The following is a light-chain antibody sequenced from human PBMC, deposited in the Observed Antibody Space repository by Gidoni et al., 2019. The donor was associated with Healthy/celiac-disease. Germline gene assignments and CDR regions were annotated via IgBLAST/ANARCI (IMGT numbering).Light chain of an antibody. CDR3: QQSYSTLGF. Sequence: DIQTTWSPSSLSAPVGDRVTITCRASQSISSYLNWYQHKPGKAPKLLIYAASSLQSGVPSRFSGSGSGKDFTLTISSLQPEDFATYYWQQSYSTLGFFGPXTKVDIK. CDR1: QSISSY. CDR2: AAS. J-gene: IGKJ3*01. V-gene: IGKV1-39*01.